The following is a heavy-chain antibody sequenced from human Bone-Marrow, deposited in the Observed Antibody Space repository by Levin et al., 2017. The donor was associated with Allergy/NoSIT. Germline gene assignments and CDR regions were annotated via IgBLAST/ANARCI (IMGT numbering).Heavy chain of an antibody. CDR2: IYYSGST. V-gene: IGHV4-59*01. CDR1: GGSISSYY. CDR3: ARAYSSDGIFDY. Sequence: SETLSLTCTVSGGSISSYYWSWIRQPPGKGLEWIGYIYYSGSTNYNPSLKSRVTISVDTSKNQFSLKLSSVTAADTAVYYCARAYSSDGIFDYWGQGTLVTVSS. D-gene: IGHD6-25*01. J-gene: IGHJ4*02.